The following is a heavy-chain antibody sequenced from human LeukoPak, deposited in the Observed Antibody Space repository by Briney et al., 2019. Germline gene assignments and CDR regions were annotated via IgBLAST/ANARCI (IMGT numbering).Heavy chain of an antibody. CDR3: ARVRYYDFWSGYSYYFDY. Sequence: SETLSLTCTVSGGSISSYYWSWIRQPAGKGLEWIGRIYTSGSTNYNPSLKSRVTMSVDTSKNQFSLKLSSVTAADTAVYYCARVRYYDFWSGYSYYFDYWGQGTLVTVSS. D-gene: IGHD3-3*01. CDR1: GGSISSYY. J-gene: IGHJ4*02. V-gene: IGHV4-4*07. CDR2: IYTSGST.